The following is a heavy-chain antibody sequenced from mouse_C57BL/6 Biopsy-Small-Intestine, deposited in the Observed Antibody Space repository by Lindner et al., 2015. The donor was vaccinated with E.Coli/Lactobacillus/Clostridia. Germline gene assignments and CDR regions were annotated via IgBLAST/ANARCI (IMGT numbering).Heavy chain of an antibody. CDR2: IYPKNGGS. V-gene: IGHV1-34*01. Sequence: VQLQESGPELVKPGASVKMSCKASGYTFTDFYIHWVKQSHGKSLEWIGYIYPKNGGSGNNQKFKDKATLTVDKSSSTAYMELHSLTYEDSAVYYCGNLYDAYYASAMDYWGQGTSVTVSS. J-gene: IGHJ4*01. CDR1: GYTFTDFY. CDR3: GNLYDAYYASAMDY. D-gene: IGHD2-3*01.